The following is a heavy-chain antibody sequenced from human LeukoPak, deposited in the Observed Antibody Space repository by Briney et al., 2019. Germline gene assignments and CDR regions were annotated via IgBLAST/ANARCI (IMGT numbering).Heavy chain of an antibody. D-gene: IGHD1-7*01. V-gene: IGHV3-48*02. CDR2: ISSSSSTI. CDR1: GFTLTTHS. J-gene: IGHJ4*02. CDR3: ARDSLTGTGNFDY. Sequence: GGSLRLSCTASGFTLTTHSMNWVRQAPGKGLEWVSYISSSSSTIYYADSVKGRFTISRDNAKNSLYLQMNSLRDEDTAVYYCARDSLTGTGNFDYWGQGTLVTVSS.